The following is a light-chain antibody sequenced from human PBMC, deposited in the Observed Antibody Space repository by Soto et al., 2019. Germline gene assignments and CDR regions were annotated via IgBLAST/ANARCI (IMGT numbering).Light chain of an antibody. Sequence: DTQMTQSPSTLSASVGDRVTITCRASQSISSYLNWYQQKPGKAPKLLIYAASSLQSGVPSRFSGSGSGTDSGIDFSSLKSKEFADDFGPYSYRYRYTFGQGTKVDIK. CDR3: PYSYRYRYT. V-gene: IGKV1-39*01. J-gene: IGKJ1*01. CDR2: AAS. CDR1: QSISSY.